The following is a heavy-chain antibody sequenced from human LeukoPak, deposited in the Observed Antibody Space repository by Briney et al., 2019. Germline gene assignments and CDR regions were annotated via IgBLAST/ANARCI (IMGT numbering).Heavy chain of an antibody. CDR2: IYPSDSDT. D-gene: IGHD3-10*01. J-gene: IGHJ4*02. CDR3: ARREGSGNYLIDY. Sequence: GESLKISCKGSGYSFTNYWIGWVRQMPGKGLEWMGIIYPSDSDTRYSPSFQGQVTISADKSINTAYLQWNSLRASDTAMYYCARREGSGNYLIDYWGQGTLVTVSS. CDR1: GYSFTNYW. V-gene: IGHV5-51*01.